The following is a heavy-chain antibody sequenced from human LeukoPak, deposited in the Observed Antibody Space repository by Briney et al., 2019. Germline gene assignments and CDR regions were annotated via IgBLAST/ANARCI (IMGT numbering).Heavy chain of an antibody. D-gene: IGHD2/OR15-2a*01. CDR2: ISYDGSNK. CDR3: ARDLVNRDSYYYYGMDV. V-gene: IGHV3-30-3*01. CDR1: GFTFSSHW. J-gene: IGHJ6*02. Sequence: GGSLRLSCAASGFTFSSHWMHWVRQAPGKGLEWVAVISYDGSNKYYADSVKGRFTISRDNSKNTLYLQMNSLRAEDTAVYYCARDLVNRDSYYYYGMDVWGQGTTVTVSS.